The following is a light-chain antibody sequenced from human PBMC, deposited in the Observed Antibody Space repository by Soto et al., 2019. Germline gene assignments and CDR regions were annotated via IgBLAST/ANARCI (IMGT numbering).Light chain of an antibody. Sequence: QSPDTLALAPGEVAILSCRASQSVSSTYLAWYQQKPGQAPRLLIYGASSRATGIPDRFSGSGSGTDFTLTISRLEPEDFAVYYCQQYGSSGTFGQGTKVDIK. CDR1: QSVSSTY. V-gene: IGKV3-20*01. J-gene: IGKJ1*01. CDR2: GAS. CDR3: QQYGSSGT.